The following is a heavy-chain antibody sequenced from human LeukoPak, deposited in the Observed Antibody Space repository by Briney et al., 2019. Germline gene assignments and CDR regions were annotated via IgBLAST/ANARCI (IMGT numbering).Heavy chain of an antibody. J-gene: IGHJ4*02. Sequence: GGSLRLSCAASGFTFSSYEMNWVRQAPGKGLEWVSYISSSGSTIYYADSVKGRFTISRDNAKNSLYLQMNSLRAEDTAVYYCARALAVAGSFDYWGQGTLVTVSS. CDR1: GFTFSSYE. CDR3: ARALAVAGSFDY. V-gene: IGHV3-48*03. CDR2: ISSSGSTI. D-gene: IGHD6-19*01.